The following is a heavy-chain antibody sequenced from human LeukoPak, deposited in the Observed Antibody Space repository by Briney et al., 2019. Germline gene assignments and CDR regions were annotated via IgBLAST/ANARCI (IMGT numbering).Heavy chain of an antibody. Sequence: SETLSLTCTVSGGSISSSSYYWGWIRQPPGKGLEWIGSIYYSGSTYYNPSLKSRVTTSVDTSKNQFSLKLSSVTAADTAVYYCARLRDYYYNYMDVWGKGTTVTISS. V-gene: IGHV4-39*01. CDR2: IYYSGST. CDR1: GGSISSSSYY. CDR3: ARLRDYYYNYMDV. J-gene: IGHJ6*03.